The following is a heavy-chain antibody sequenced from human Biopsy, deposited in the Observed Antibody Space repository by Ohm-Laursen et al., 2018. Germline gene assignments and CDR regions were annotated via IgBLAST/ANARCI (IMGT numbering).Heavy chain of an antibody. Sequence: SETPSLTCTVTDKSINKYYWSWLRQPAGKGLEYIGRILFSGDTNPDYNPSLKSRVTMSVDTSKNQSSLKVSSVTAADTAVYFCTRKPNSLYYFDHWGQGTLVTVSS. CDR1: DKSINKYY. CDR2: ILFSGDT. CDR3: TRKPNSLYYFDH. V-gene: IGHV4-4*07. D-gene: IGHD1-14*01. J-gene: IGHJ4*02.